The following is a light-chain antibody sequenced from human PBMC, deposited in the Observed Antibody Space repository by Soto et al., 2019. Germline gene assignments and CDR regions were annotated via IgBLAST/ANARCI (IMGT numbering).Light chain of an antibody. CDR3: QQYNSYSPWT. Sequence: IQMTQSPSTLSASVGDRVTITCRASQSISSWLAWYQQKPGKAPKLLIYDASSLESGVPSRFSGSGSGTEFTLTISSLQPDDFATYYCQQYNSYSPWTFGQGTKADIK. CDR1: QSISSW. CDR2: DAS. J-gene: IGKJ1*01. V-gene: IGKV1-5*01.